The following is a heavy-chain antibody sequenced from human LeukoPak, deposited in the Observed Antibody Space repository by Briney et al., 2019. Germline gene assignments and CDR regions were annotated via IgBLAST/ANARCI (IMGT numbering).Heavy chain of an antibody. Sequence: ASVKVSCKASGYTSTSYYMHWVRQAPGQGLEWMGIINPSGGSTSYAQKFQGRVTMTRDTSTSTVYMELSSLRSEDTAVYYCARVGGEWELLYYFDYWGQGTLVTVSS. CDR2: INPSGGST. CDR3: ARVGGEWELLYYFDY. V-gene: IGHV1-46*01. CDR1: GYTSTSYY. D-gene: IGHD1-26*01. J-gene: IGHJ4*02.